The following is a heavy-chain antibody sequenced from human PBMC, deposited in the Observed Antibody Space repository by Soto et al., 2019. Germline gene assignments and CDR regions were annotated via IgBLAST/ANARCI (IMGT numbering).Heavy chain of an antibody. J-gene: IGHJ6*02. CDR3: ANPLLGEGSGYYQTKYYYYGMDV. CDR1: GFTFSSYA. V-gene: IGHV3-23*01. Sequence: EVQLLESGGGLVQPGGSLRLSCAASGFTFSSYAMSWVRQAPGKGLEWISAISGSGGSTYYADTVKGRFTISRDNSKNTLYLQMSSLRAEETAVYYCANPLLGEGSGYYQTKYYYYGMDVWGQGTTVTVSS. CDR2: ISGSGGST. D-gene: IGHD3-22*01.